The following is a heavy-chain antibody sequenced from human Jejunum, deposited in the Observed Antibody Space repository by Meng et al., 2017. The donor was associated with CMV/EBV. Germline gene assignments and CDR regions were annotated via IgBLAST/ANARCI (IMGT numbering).Heavy chain of an antibody. CDR2: IHYGGST. V-gene: IGHV4-61*01. J-gene: IGHJ5*02. CDR3: ARDLMTTITTGWFDP. Sequence: SVKSDSYYWSWIRQPPGKALEWIGYIHYGGSTHYNPSLKSRVTISVDTSKNRFSLRLTSVTAADTAVYYCARDLMTTITTGWFDPWGQGTRVTVSS. CDR1: SVKSDSYY. D-gene: IGHD4-11*01.